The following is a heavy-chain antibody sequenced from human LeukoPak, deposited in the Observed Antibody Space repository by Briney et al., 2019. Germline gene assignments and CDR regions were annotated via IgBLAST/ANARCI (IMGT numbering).Heavy chain of an antibody. Sequence: GGSLRLSCAASGFTVSSNYMSWVRQAPGKGLEWVSVIYSGGTTYYADSVKGRFTISRDNSKNTLYLQMNSLRAEDTAVYYSARGESSSKGAFDIRGQGTMVTVSS. V-gene: IGHV3-53*05. CDR3: ARGESSSKGAFDI. CDR1: GFTVSSNY. CDR2: IYSGGTT. J-gene: IGHJ3*02. D-gene: IGHD6-13*01.